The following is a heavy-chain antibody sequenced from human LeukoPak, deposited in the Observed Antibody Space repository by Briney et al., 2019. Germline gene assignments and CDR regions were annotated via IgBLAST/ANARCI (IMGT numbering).Heavy chain of an antibody. D-gene: IGHD3-10*01. Sequence: GGSLRLSCAASGFTFSSYSMNWVRQAPGKGLEWVSSISSSSSYIYYADSVKGRFTISRDNAKNSLYLQMNSLRAEDTAVYYCAREGSGTYYFDYWGRGTLVTVSS. CDR3: AREGSGTYYFDY. CDR2: ISSSSSYI. V-gene: IGHV3-21*01. CDR1: GFTFSSYS. J-gene: IGHJ4*02.